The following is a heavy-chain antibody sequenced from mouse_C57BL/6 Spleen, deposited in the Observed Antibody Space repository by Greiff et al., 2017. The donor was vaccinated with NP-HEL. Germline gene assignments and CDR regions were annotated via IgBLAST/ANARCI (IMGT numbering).Heavy chain of an antibody. J-gene: IGHJ3*01. CDR3: ARDNSNYRTWFAY. Sequence: VQLQESGPGLVKPSQSLSLTCSVTGYSITSGYYWNWIRQFPGNKLEWMGYKSYDGSNNYNPSLKNRISITRDTSKNQFFLKLNSVTTEDTATYYCARDNSNYRTWFAYWGQGTLVTVSA. D-gene: IGHD2-5*01. V-gene: IGHV3-6*01. CDR2: KSYDGSN. CDR1: GYSITSGYY.